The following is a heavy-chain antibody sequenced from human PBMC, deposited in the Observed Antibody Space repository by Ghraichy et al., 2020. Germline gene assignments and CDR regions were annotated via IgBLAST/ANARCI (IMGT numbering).Heavy chain of an antibody. J-gene: IGHJ6*02. Sequence: GGSLRLSCAVSGFTFSSYTMNWVRQAPGKGLEWVSYISSGSSTTYYADSVRGRFTISRDNAKNSLYLQMNSLRDEDTAVYYCARERLESCTNAVCYTPGDDYVGMGGWGPGTTFTVS. V-gene: IGHV3-48*02. CDR3: ARERLESCTNAVCYTPGDDYVGMGG. CDR1: GFTFSSYT. D-gene: IGHD2-8*01. CDR2: ISSGSSTT.